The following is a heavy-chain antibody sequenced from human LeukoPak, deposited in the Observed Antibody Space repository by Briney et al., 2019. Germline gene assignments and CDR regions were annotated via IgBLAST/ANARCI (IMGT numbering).Heavy chain of an antibody. CDR3: ARGYDYYDSSGYDAFDI. J-gene: IGHJ3*02. Sequence: ASVKVSCKGSGYTFTSYGISWVRQAPGQGLEWMGWISAYNGNTNYAQKLQGRVTMTTDTSTSTAYMELRSLRSDDTAVYYCARGYDYYDSSGYDAFDIWGQGTMVTVSS. CDR1: GYTFTSYG. CDR2: ISAYNGNT. D-gene: IGHD3-22*01. V-gene: IGHV1-18*01.